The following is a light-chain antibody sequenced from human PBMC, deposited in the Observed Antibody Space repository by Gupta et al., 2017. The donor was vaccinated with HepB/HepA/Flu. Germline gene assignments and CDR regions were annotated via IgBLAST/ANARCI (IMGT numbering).Light chain of an antibody. V-gene: IGLV2-14*03. J-gene: IGLJ2*01. Sequence: QSALTQPASVSGSPGQSITISCTGTSSDVGGYNYVSWYQKHPGKAPKLRIYDVSNRPSGVSNRFSGSESGNTDSLTISGLQAEDEAYYYCSSYTSSSTVVFGGGTKLTVL. CDR3: SSYTSSSTVV. CDR1: SSDVGGYNY. CDR2: DVS.